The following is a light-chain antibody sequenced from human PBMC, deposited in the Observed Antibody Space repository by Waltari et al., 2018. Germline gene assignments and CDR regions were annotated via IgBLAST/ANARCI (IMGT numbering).Light chain of an antibody. J-gene: IGKJ1*01. CDR2: DAS. V-gene: IGKV3-20*01. CDR1: QDISSSY. Sequence: EIVLTPSPGTLSLSPGQRATLSCRASQDISSSYLAWHQQRPGQAPRLLIYDASSRATGVPDRFSGSGSGTDFTLTISGLEPEDVAVYYCQQYDTSTEWTFGQGTKVEIK. CDR3: QQYDTSTEWT.